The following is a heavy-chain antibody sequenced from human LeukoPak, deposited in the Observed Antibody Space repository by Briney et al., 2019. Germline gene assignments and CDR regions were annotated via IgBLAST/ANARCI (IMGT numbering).Heavy chain of an antibody. Sequence: SETLSLTCTVSGDSISSYYWSWIRQPPGRGLEWIGYTYYIGSTNYNPSLKSRVTISVDTSKNQFSLKLSSVTAADTAVYYCARYMGPYYFDYWGQGTLVTVSS. CDR3: ARYMGPYYFDY. CDR2: TYYIGST. J-gene: IGHJ4*02. CDR1: GDSISSYY. D-gene: IGHD1-26*01. V-gene: IGHV4-59*01.